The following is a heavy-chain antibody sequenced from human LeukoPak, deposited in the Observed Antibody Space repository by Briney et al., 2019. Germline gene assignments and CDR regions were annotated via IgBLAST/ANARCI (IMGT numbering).Heavy chain of an antibody. V-gene: IGHV3-23*01. CDR1: GITLSNYG. J-gene: IGHJ3*02. CDR2: ISGGGGGT. Sequence: GGSLRLSCVVSGITLSNYGMSWVRQAPGKGLEWVSGISGGGGGTNYADSVKGRFTISRDNSKNTLYLQMNSLRAEDTAVYYCAKDFGSSWYLDAFDIWGQGTMVTVSS. D-gene: IGHD6-13*01. CDR3: AKDFGSSWYLDAFDI.